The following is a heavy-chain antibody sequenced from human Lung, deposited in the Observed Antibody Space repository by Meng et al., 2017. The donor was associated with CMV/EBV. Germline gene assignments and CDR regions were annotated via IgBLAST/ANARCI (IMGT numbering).Heavy chain of an antibody. CDR1: GFSLSSTGLR. J-gene: IGHJ6*02. V-gene: IGHV2-70D*14. CDR3: ARTSDYYHGTDV. CDR2: IDWHDDK. Sequence: SGPTLVKPTQTLTLTCTFSGFSLSSTGLRVNWIRQPPGKALEWLARIDWHDDKLYNTSLKTRLTISKDTFKNQVVLTMTDMDHVDTATYYCARTSDYYHGTDVWGQGTTVTVSS.